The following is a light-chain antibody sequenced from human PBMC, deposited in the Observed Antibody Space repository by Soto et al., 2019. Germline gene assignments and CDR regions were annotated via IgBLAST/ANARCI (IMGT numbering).Light chain of an antibody. V-gene: IGLV2-23*01. CDR2: EGI. CDR3: CSYVGATTYV. Sequence: ALTQPASVSGSPGQSITISCSGTSSNIGGYNVVSWYQQHPGKAPKVIVYEGIKRPSGVSDRFSGSTSGSTASLTISGLQDEEEAEYYCCSYVGATTYVFGSGTKVTV. CDR1: SSNIGGYNV. J-gene: IGLJ1*01.